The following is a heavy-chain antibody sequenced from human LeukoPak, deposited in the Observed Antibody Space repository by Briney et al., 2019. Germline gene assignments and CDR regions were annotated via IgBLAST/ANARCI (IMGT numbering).Heavy chain of an antibody. CDR1: GGSISSSSYY. J-gene: IGHJ5*02. D-gene: IGHD2-2*01. CDR2: IYYSGST. Sequence: SETLSLTCTVSGGSISSSSYYWGWIRQPPGKGLEWIGSIYYSGSTYYNPSLKSRVTMSVDTSKSQFSLKLSSVTAADTAVYYCARRHCSSTSCYGNWFDPWGQGTLVTVSS. CDR3: ARRHCSSTSCYGNWFDP. V-gene: IGHV4-39*01.